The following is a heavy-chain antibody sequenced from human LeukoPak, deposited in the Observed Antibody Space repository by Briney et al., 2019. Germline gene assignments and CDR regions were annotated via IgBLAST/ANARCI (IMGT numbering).Heavy chain of an antibody. CDR3: ARVSYYDSSGYYFGAFDI. D-gene: IGHD3-22*01. CDR2: IYHSGRT. J-gene: IGHJ3*02. Sequence: SETLSLTCTVSDYSISSGYYWGWIRQPPGKGLEWIGSIYHSGRTYYNPSLKSRVTISVDTSRNQFSLILSSVTAADTAVYYCARVSYYDSSGYYFGAFDIWGQGTMVTVSS. V-gene: IGHV4-38-2*02. CDR1: DYSISSGYY.